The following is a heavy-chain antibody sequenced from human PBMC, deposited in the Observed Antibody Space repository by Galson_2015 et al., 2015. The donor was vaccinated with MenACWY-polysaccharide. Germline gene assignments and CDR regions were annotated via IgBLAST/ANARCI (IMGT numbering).Heavy chain of an antibody. Sequence: SLRLSCAASGFTFSSYWMHWVRQAPGKGLVWVSRTNGDGGATDYADSVKGRFTISRDNAKNTLYLQMNSLRAEDTAVYYCGRAPTKGEFPFSGWYIDYWGQGNLVTVSS. CDR3: GRAPTKGEFPFSGWYIDY. CDR1: GFTFSSYW. CDR2: TNGDGGAT. D-gene: IGHD3-16*01. V-gene: IGHV3-74*01. J-gene: IGHJ4*02.